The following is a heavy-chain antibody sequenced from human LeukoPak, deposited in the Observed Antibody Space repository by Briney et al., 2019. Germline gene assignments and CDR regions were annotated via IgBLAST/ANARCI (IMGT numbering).Heavy chain of an antibody. V-gene: IGHV3-11*04. Sequence: PGGSLRLSCAASGFTFSDYYMNWVRQAPGKGLECVSYTSSSGSTIYYADSVKGRFTISRDNAKNSLYLQMNSLRAEDTAVYYCAELGITMIGGVWGKGTTVTISS. CDR1: GFTFSDYY. CDR3: AELGITMIGGV. J-gene: IGHJ6*04. D-gene: IGHD3-10*02. CDR2: TSSSGSTI.